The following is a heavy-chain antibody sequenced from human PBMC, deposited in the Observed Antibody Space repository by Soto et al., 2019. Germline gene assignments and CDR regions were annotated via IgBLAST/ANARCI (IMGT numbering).Heavy chain of an antibody. CDR3: AKPYGYCSSTSCPTPDY. Sequence: EVQLLESGGGLVQPGGSLRLSCAASGFTFSSYAMSWVRQAPGKGLEWVSAISGSGGSTYYADSVKGRFTISRDNSKNTLYLQMNSLRAEDTAVYYCAKPYGYCSSTSCPTPDYWGQGTLVTVSS. CDR2: ISGSGGST. D-gene: IGHD2-2*01. CDR1: GFTFSSYA. V-gene: IGHV3-23*01. J-gene: IGHJ4*02.